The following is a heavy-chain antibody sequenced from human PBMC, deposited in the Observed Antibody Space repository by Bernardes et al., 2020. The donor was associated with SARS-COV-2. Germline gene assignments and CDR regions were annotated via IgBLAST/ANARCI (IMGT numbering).Heavy chain of an antibody. Sequence: GGSLRLSCAASGFTFSSYGMHWVRQAPGKGLEWVAVISYDGSNKYYADSVKGRFTISRDNSKNTLYLQMNSLRAEDTAVYYCARDETYYDFWSGYSAPLGSTYYYYYYGMDVWGQGTTVTVSS. D-gene: IGHD3-3*01. CDR1: GFTFSSYG. CDR3: ARDETYYDFWSGYSAPLGSTYYYYYYGMDV. J-gene: IGHJ6*02. CDR2: ISYDGSNK. V-gene: IGHV3-30*03.